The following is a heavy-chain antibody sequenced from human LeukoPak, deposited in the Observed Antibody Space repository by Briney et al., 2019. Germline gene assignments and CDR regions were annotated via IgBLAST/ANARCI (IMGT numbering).Heavy chain of an antibody. J-gene: IGHJ4*02. CDR3: AKDLHWGLDY. V-gene: IGHV3-23*01. CDR1: GFSFSTYG. CDR2: IDGNGAKT. Sequence: GGSLKLSCVASGFSFSTYGMSWVRQAPGKGLEWLSAIDGNGAKTFYADSGKGRFTISRDNSANTLYLQMNSLRGEDTALYYCAKDLHWGLDYWGQGALVTVSS. D-gene: IGHD3-16*01.